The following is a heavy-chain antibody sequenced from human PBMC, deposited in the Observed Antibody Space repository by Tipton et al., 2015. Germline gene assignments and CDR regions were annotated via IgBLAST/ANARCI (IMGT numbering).Heavy chain of an antibody. D-gene: IGHD3-9*01. V-gene: IGHV5-51*01. CDR2: IHPSDSET. Sequence: QLVQSGAEVKKPGESLKISCKVSGYTFSNHWIGWVRQMPGKGLEWVGIIHPSDSETKYSPSFVGLVTISADKSTSTAYLQWSSLKASDTAVYYCARRLPYFEWSKVYYFDYWGQGSPVTVSP. CDR3: ARRLPYFEWSKVYYFDY. CDR1: GYTFSNHW. J-gene: IGHJ4*02.